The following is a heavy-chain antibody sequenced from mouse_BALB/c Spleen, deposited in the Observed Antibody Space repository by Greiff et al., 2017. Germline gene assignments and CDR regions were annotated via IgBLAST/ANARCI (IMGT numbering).Heavy chain of an antibody. Sequence: VQLQQSGPELVKPGASVKMSCKASGYTFTDYVISWVKQRTGQGLEWIGEIYPGSGSTYYNEKFKGKATLTADKSSNTAYMQLSSLTSEDSAVYFCASMITTTDWFAYWGQGTLVTVSA. D-gene: IGHD2-4*01. CDR1: GYTFTDYV. CDR2: IYPGSGST. V-gene: IGHV1-77*01. CDR3: ASMITTTDWFAY. J-gene: IGHJ3*01.